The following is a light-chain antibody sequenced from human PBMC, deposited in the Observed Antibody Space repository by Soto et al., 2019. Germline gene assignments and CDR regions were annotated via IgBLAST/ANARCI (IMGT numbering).Light chain of an antibody. V-gene: IGLV2-23*01. CDR1: SNDVGGYNL. CDR2: EGT. Sequence: QSVLTQPASVSGSPGQSIIISCSGSSNDVGGYNLVSWYQHHPDKAPKVIIYEGTKRPSGLSTRFSGSKSGNTASLTISGLQAEDEAAYYCCSYAGGRTYVLGYGTKVTV. J-gene: IGLJ1*01. CDR3: CSYAGGRTYV.